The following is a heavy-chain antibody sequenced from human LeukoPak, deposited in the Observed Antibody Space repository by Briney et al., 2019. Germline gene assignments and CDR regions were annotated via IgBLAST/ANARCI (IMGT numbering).Heavy chain of an antibody. CDR2: IFYTGIT. Sequence: SETLSLTCTVSGGSISSSSYYWGWIRQPPGTGLEWIASIFYTGITYYTPSLKSRVTISVDTSKSQFSLKLSSVTAADTAVYYCARLHDSSGGDYWGQGTLVTVSS. CDR3: ARLHDSSGGDY. J-gene: IGHJ4*02. CDR1: GGSISSSSYY. D-gene: IGHD4-11*01. V-gene: IGHV4-39*01.